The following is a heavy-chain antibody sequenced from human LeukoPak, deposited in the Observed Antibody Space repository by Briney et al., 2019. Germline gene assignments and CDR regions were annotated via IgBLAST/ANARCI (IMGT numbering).Heavy chain of an antibody. CDR2: IIPILGIA. V-gene: IGHV1-69*04. Sequence: SVKVSCKASGYTFTSYGISWVRQAPGQGLEWMGRIIPILGIANYAQKFQGRVTITADKSTSTAYMELSSLRSEDTAVYYCASSFYSYGIDYWGQGTLVTVSS. CDR1: GYTFTSYG. D-gene: IGHD5-18*01. CDR3: ASSFYSYGIDY. J-gene: IGHJ4*02.